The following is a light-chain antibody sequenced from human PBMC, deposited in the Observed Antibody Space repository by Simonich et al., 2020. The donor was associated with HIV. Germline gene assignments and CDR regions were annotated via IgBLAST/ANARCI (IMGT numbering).Light chain of an antibody. CDR3: QQYNSYSIT. CDR2: KAS. J-gene: IGKJ3*01. Sequence: DIQMTQSPSTLSASVGDRVTITCRASQSISSWLAWYQQKPGKAPKILIYKASCLESGVPSRFSGSGSGTEFTLTISSLQPDDFETYYCQQYNSYSITFGPGTKVDIK. CDR1: QSISSW. V-gene: IGKV1-5*03.